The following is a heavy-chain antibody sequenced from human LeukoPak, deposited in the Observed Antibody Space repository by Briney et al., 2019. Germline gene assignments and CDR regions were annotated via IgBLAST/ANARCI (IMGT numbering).Heavy chain of an antibody. J-gene: IGHJ4*02. CDR2: IYYTGST. V-gene: IGHV4-59*08. Sequence: SETLSLTCTVSGGSISSYYWSWIRQPPGKGLEWMGYIYYTGSTNYNPSLESRVTISVDTSKNQFSLKLSSVTAADTAVYYCARLLERRTLTTFFDYWGQGTLVTVSS. CDR3: ARLLERRTLTTFFDY. CDR1: GGSISSYY. D-gene: IGHD1-1*01.